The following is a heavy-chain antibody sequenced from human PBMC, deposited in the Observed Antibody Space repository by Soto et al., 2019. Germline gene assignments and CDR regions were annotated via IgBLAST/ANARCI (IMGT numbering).Heavy chain of an antibody. CDR2: IVVGSGNT. CDR1: GFTFTSSA. D-gene: IGHD1-20*01. J-gene: IGHJ6*02. Sequence: SVKVSCKASGFTFTSSAVQWVRQARGQRLEWIGWIVVGSGNTNYAQKFQERVTITRDMSTRTAYMELSSLRSEDTAAYYCAAGITWVFDYYGMDVWGQGTTVTVSS. V-gene: IGHV1-58*01. CDR3: AAGITWVFDYYGMDV.